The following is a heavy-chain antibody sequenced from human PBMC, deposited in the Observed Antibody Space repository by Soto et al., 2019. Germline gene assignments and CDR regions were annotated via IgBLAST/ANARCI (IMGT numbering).Heavy chain of an antibody. CDR3: ALDYYGSGSYPNEAFDI. CDR1: GFTFSSSA. CDR2: ISGSGGSP. D-gene: IGHD3-10*01. V-gene: IGHV3-23*01. Sequence: EVQLLESGGGLVQPGGSLRLSCAASGFTFSSSAMSWVRQAPRKRLEWVSAISGSGGSPYYADSVKGRFTISRDNYKKTLYLQMNSLRAEDTAVYYCALDYYGSGSYPNEAFDIWGQGTMVTVSS. J-gene: IGHJ3*02.